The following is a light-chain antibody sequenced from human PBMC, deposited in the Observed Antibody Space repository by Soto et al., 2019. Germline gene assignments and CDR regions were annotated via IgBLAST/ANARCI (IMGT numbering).Light chain of an antibody. CDR1: QSVSSSY. J-gene: IGKJ1*01. Sequence: EILLTQSAWTLSWSPGERATPSWGASQSVSSSYLAWYQQKNGQAPRLLIYGASSRATGIPDRFSGSRYGTDFNLTISRLETEDSAVYYCQQYGTSPRTFGQGTKVDIK. CDR2: GAS. CDR3: QQYGTSPRT. V-gene: IGKV3-20*01.